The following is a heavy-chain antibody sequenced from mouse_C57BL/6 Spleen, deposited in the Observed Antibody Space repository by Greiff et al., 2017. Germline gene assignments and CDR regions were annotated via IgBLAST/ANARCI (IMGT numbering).Heavy chain of an antibody. J-gene: IGHJ3*01. Sequence: EVQLQQSGPELVKPGASVKISCKASGYTFTDYYMNWVKQSHGKSLEWIGDINPNTGGTSYNQKFKGKATLTVDKSSSTAYMELRSLTSEDSAVYYCARYYDGWFAYWGQGTLVTVSA. D-gene: IGHD1-1*01. CDR3: ARYYDGWFAY. V-gene: IGHV1-26*01. CDR2: INPNTGGT. CDR1: GYTFTDYY.